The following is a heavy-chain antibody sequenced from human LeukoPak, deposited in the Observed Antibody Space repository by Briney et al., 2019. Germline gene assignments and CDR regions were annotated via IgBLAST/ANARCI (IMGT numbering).Heavy chain of an antibody. CDR2: ISYDGSNK. J-gene: IGHJ4*02. V-gene: IGHV3-30-3*01. Sequence: QPGRSLRLSRAASGFTFSSYAMQWVRQAPGKGLEWVAVISYDGSNKYYAQSVKGRFTISIDNSKNKLYLQMNSLRAEETAVYYCARDNRGYSYGVGYFDYWGQGTLVTVSS. CDR3: ARDNRGYSYGVGYFDY. D-gene: IGHD5-18*01. CDR1: GFTFSSYA.